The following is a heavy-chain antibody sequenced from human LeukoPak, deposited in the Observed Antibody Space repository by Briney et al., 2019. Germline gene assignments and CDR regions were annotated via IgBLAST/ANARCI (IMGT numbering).Heavy chain of an antibody. Sequence: SETLSLTCTVSGGSISSYYWSWIRQPPGKGLEWIGYIYYSGSTNYNPSLKSRVTISVDTSKNQFSLKLSSVTAADTAVYYCARDLFTKGVVYWGQGTLVTVSS. J-gene: IGHJ4*02. V-gene: IGHV4-59*01. CDR3: ARDLFTKGVVY. CDR2: IYYSGST. CDR1: GGSISSYY. D-gene: IGHD3-3*01.